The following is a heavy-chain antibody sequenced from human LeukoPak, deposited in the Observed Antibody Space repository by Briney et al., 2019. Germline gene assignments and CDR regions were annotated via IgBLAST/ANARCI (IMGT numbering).Heavy chain of an antibody. D-gene: IGHD3-22*01. J-gene: IGHJ4*02. V-gene: IGHV3-48*04. CDR2: ISSSSSTI. CDR1: GFTFSSYS. Sequence: GGSLRLSCAASGFTFSSYSMNWVRQAPGKGLEWVSYISSSSSTIYYADSVKGRFTISRDNAKNPLYLQMNSLRAEDTAVYYCARDGYYDSSGYFDYWGQGTLVTVSS. CDR3: ARDGYYDSSGYFDY.